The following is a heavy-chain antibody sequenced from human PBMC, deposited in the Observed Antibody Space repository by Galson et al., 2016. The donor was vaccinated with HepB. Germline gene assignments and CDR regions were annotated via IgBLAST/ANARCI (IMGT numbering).Heavy chain of an antibody. V-gene: IGHV3-33*06. Sequence: SLRLSCAAAGFTFSNYGMHWVRQAPGKGLEWVAGLWKDGSNRIYADSVAGRFIISRDNSKTTLYLQMNRLRAEDTALYYCAKDMSYKIRGGFDYGGPGTLVIVSS. J-gene: IGHJ4*02. CDR1: GFTFSNYG. D-gene: IGHD1-1*01. CDR3: AKDMSYKIRGGFDY. CDR2: LWKDGSNR.